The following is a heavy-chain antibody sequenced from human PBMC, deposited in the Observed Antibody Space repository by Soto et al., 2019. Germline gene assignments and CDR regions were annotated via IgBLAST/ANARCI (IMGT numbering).Heavy chain of an antibody. CDR2: IIPIFGTA. Sequence: QVQLVQSGAEVKKPGSSVKVSCKASGGTFSSYAISWVRQAPGQGLEWMGGIIPIFGTANYAQKFQGRVTITADESTSTAYRELSSLRSEDTAVYYCARADPHEYSSPRREYYYGMDVWGQGTTVTVS. CDR1: GGTFSSYA. CDR3: ARADPHEYSSPRREYYYGMDV. D-gene: IGHD6-6*01. J-gene: IGHJ6*02. V-gene: IGHV1-69*12.